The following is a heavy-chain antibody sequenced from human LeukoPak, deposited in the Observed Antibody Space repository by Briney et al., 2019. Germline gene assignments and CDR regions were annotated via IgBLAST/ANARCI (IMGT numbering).Heavy chain of an antibody. Sequence: GGSLRLSCAASGFSVSSNYMSWVRQAPGKGLEWVSVIYSGGDTYYADSVKGRFTIPRDNSKNTLYLQMNSLRAEDTAVYYCARDSRYCSSTNCYYDYWGQGTLVTVSP. D-gene: IGHD2-2*01. CDR3: ARDSRYCSSTNCYYDY. CDR2: IYSGGDT. CDR1: GFSVSSNY. V-gene: IGHV3-53*01. J-gene: IGHJ4*02.